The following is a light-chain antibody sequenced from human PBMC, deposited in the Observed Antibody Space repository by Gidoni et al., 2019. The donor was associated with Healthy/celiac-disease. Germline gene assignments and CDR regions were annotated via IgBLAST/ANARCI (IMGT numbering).Light chain of an antibody. V-gene: IGLV2-14*01. J-gene: IGLJ2*01. CDR2: DVS. Sequence: SALSQPASLSGSPGQSIPVSCTGTSSDVGGYYYVSWYQQYPGKAPKLMIYDVSNRPSGVSNRFPGSKSGNTASRTISGLQAEDEADYYCSSYTSSSTVVFGGGSKLRVL. CDR1: SSDVGGYYY. CDR3: SSYTSSSTVV.